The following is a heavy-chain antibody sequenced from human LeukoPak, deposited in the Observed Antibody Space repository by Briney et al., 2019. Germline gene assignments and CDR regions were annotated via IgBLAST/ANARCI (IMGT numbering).Heavy chain of an antibody. D-gene: IGHD1-14*01. J-gene: IGHJ4*02. V-gene: IGHV4-59*11. CDR3: SRAGTGFNISGAY. CDR1: GASISSHY. CDR2: IHYSGST. Sequence: PSETLSLTCSVSGASISSHYWSWIRQPPGKGLEWIGYIHYSGSTNCNPSLKSRVTISLDTSKNQFSLKLTSVTAADTAVYYCSRAGTGFNISGAYWGQGTLVTVSS.